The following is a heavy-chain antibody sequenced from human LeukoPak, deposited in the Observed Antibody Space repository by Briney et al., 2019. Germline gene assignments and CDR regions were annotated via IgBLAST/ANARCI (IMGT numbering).Heavy chain of an antibody. D-gene: IGHD5-12*01. V-gene: IGHV4-31*03. CDR2: IYHSGTT. CDR1: GVSISSGGYS. J-gene: IGHJ6*02. CDR3: ASCEAPITLPPYGFDV. Sequence: PPETLSLTCTVTGVSISSGGYSWNWLRQLPGRGREWIGYIYHSGTTFYNPSLKSRLSITVATTRNQFSLKLTSVTAADTAVYYCASCEAPITLPPYGFDVWGQGTEVTVSS.